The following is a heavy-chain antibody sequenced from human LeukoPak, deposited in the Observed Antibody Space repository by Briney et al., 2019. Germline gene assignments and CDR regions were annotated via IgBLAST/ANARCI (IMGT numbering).Heavy chain of an antibody. Sequence: SGPTLVHPTQTLTLTCSFSGFSLTGSPVGVGWIRQPPGKALEWLALIYWDDDKRYNPSLRTRPTVTKDSSKNLVLLTMTNVDPVDSATYYCAHRHSGNGWNHGDFDYWGQGTLVTVSS. CDR3: AHRHSGNGWNHGDFDY. V-gene: IGHV2-5*02. D-gene: IGHD1-26*01. J-gene: IGHJ4*02. CDR2: IYWDDDK. CDR1: GFSLTGSPVG.